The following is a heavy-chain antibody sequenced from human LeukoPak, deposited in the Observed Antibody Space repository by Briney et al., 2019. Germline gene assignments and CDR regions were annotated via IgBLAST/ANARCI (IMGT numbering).Heavy chain of an antibody. J-gene: IGHJ4*02. CDR3: ARGRPARPTNGYYFDY. V-gene: IGHV4-31*03. CDR1: GGSISSGGYY. D-gene: IGHD6-6*01. CDR2: IYYGGST. Sequence: SETLSLTCTVSGGSISSGGYYWSWIRQHPGKGLEWIGYIYYGGSTYYNPSLKSRVTISVDTSKNQFSLKLSSVTAADTAVYYCARGRPARPTNGYYFDYWGQGTLVTVSS.